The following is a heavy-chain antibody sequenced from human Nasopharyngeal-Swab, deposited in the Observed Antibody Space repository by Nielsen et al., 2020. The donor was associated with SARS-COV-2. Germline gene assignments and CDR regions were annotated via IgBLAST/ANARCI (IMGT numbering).Heavy chain of an antibody. CDR2: ISSSSSTI. V-gene: IGHV3-48*04. J-gene: IGHJ4*02. CDR3: AKDRGLYGSGSYVGVLGY. CDR1: GFTFSSYS. D-gene: IGHD3-10*01. Sequence: GESLKISCAASGFTFSSYSMNWVRQAPGKGLEWVSYISSSSSTIYYADSVKGRFTISRDNAKNSLYLQMNSLRAEDTALYYCAKDRGLYGSGSYVGVLGYWGQGTLVTVSS.